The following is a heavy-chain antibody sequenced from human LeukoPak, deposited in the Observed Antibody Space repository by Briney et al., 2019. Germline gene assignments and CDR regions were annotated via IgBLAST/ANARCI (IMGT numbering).Heavy chain of an antibody. Sequence: GESLKISCKGSGYSFTSYWIGWVRQMPGKGLEWMGIIYPGDSDTRYSPSFQGQVTISADKSISTAYLQWSSLKASDTAMYYCAGNEVYYGSGSYYYGMDVWGQGTTVTDSS. CDR2: IYPGDSDT. J-gene: IGHJ6*02. D-gene: IGHD3-10*01. CDR3: AGNEVYYGSGSYYYGMDV. V-gene: IGHV5-51*01. CDR1: GYSFTSYW.